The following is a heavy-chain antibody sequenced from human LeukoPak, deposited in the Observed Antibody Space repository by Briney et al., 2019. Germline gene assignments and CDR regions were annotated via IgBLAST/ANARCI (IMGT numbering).Heavy chain of an antibody. CDR2: ISPSSSYI. CDR1: GFSFSSYA. CDR3: ARVVTYYSDSSGYALDY. J-gene: IGHJ4*02. D-gene: IGHD3-22*01. V-gene: IGHV3-21*01. Sequence: GETLRLSCAASGFSFSSYAINWVRQAPGKGLEWVSSISPSSSYIHYADSAKGRFTISRDNAKNSLYLQMNSLRAEDTAVYYCARVVTYYSDSSGYALDYWGQGALVTVSS.